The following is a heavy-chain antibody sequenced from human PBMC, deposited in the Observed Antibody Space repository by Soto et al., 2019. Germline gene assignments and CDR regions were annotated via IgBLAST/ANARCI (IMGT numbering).Heavy chain of an antibody. Sequence: QVQLVESGGGVVQPGRSLRLSCAASGITFSSYAMHWVRQAPGKGLQWVALISYDGSNKYYADSVKGRFTISRDNSKNTLYLQMNSLRPEDTALYYCARDAGSWRYYYYALDVWGQGTTVTVSS. D-gene: IGHD3-10*01. CDR2: ISYDGSNK. CDR1: GITFSSYA. V-gene: IGHV3-30-3*01. CDR3: ARDAGSWRYYYYALDV. J-gene: IGHJ6*02.